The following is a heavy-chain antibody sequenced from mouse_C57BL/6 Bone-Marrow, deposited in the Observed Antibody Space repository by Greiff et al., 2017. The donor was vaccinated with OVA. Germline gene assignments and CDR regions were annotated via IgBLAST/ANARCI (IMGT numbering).Heavy chain of an antibody. D-gene: IGHD1-1*01. J-gene: IGHJ1*03. CDR1: GFTFTDYY. Sequence: EVMLVESGGGLVQPGGSLSLSCAASGFTFTDYYMSWVRQPPGKALEWLGFIRNKANGYTTEYSASVKGRFTISRDNSQSILYLQMNALRAEDSATYYCARWGYYGSGPCWYFDVWGTGTTVTVSS. CDR3: ARWGYYGSGPCWYFDV. CDR2: IRNKANGYTT. V-gene: IGHV7-3*01.